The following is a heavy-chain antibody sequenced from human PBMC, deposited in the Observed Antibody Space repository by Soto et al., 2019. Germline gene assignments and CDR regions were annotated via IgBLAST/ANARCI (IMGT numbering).Heavy chain of an antibody. J-gene: IGHJ5*02. CDR3: ATSYSSPYYSPFDL. CDR1: GHIFSNYW. V-gene: IGHV5-51*01. CDR2: IYPSDSHT. Sequence: GESLKISCKGSGHIFSNYWIAWVRQMPGKGLEWMGLIYPSDSHTTYRPSFQGQVTISADKSIDTAYLQWSSLKASDTAIYYCATSYSSPYYSPFDLWGQGTLVTVSS. D-gene: IGHD6-13*01.